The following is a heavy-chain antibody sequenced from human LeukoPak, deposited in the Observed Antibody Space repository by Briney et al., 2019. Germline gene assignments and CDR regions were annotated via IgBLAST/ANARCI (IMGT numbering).Heavy chain of an antibody. Sequence: GGSLRLSCAASGFTFSSYAMSWVRQAPGKGLEWVSSIYNTGATHYAESVKGRFTISRDNSKNTLFLQVNSLRAEDMAVYYCARIEWERLGRAFDIWGQGTMVTVSS. V-gene: IGHV3-23*05. J-gene: IGHJ3*02. CDR3: ARIEWERLGRAFDI. D-gene: IGHD1-26*01. CDR1: GFTFSSYA. CDR2: IYNTGAT.